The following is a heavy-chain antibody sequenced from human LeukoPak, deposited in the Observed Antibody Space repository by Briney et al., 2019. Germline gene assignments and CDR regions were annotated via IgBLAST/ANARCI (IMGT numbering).Heavy chain of an antibody. J-gene: IGHJ4*02. CDR2: ISSSGSTI. CDR3: ARVYDFWSGSTSGYFDY. CDR1: GFTFSDYY. Sequence: GGSLRLSCAASGFTFSDYYMSWIRQAPGKGLEWVSYISSSGSTIYYADSVKGRFTISRGNAKNSLYLQMNSLGAEDTAVYYCARVYDFWSGSTSGYFDYWGQGTLVTVSS. V-gene: IGHV3-11*04. D-gene: IGHD3-3*01.